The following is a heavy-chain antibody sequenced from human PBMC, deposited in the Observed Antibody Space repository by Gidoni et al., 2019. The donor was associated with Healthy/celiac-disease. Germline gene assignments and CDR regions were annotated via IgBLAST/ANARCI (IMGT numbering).Heavy chain of an antibody. CDR3: AGAAYSSGWYGGYFDY. CDR2: INHSGSP. Sequence: VQLQQWGAGLLKPSETLSLTCAVYGWSFSGYYWSWLRQPPGKGLAWMGEINHSGSPNYNQSLKSRVTISVDTSKNQFSLKLSSVTAADTAVYYCAGAAYSSGWYGGYFDYWGQGTLVTVSS. V-gene: IGHV4-34*01. D-gene: IGHD6-19*01. CDR1: GWSFSGYY. J-gene: IGHJ4*02.